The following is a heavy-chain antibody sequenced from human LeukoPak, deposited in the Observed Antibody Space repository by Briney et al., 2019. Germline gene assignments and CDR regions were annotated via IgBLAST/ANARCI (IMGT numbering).Heavy chain of an antibody. CDR2: ISSSGGNT. D-gene: IGHD2-21*01. CDR1: GFTFSSYE. J-gene: IGHJ4*02. V-gene: IGHV3-23*01. CDR3: AKGGAGSAYLHIDY. Sequence: GGSLRLSCAASGFTFSSYEMNWVRQAPGKGLEWVSAISSSGGNTYYAGSVKGRFTISRDNSNNTLYLQMHSLRADDTAVYFCAKGGAGSAYLHIDYWGQGTLVTVSS.